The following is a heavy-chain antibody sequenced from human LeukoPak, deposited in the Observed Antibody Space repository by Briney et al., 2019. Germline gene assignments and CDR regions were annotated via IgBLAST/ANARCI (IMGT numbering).Heavy chain of an antibody. CDR1: GFTVSSNY. CDR2: IYAGDTT. V-gene: IGHV3-53*01. Sequence: GGSLRLSCAASGFTVSSNYMSWVRQAPGKGLEWVSVIYAGDTTYYADSVKGRFTISRDNSKRTLYLQMNSLRAEDTAVYYCARGSGSPGIFDYWGQGTLVTVSS. D-gene: IGHD3-22*01. J-gene: IGHJ4*02. CDR3: ARGSGSPGIFDY.